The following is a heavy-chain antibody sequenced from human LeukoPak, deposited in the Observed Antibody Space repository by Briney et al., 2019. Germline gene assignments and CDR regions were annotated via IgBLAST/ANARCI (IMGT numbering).Heavy chain of an antibody. CDR1: GFTFSSYS. J-gene: IGHJ3*02. V-gene: IGHV3-21*01. CDR2: ISSSSSYI. D-gene: IGHD6-19*01. Sequence: GGSLRLSCAASGFTFSSYSMNWVRQAPGKGLEWVSSISSSSSYIYYADSVKGRFTISRDNAKNSLYLQMNSLRAEDTAVYYCARDPIAVAGGDAFDIWGQGTMVTVSS. CDR3: ARDPIAVAGGDAFDI.